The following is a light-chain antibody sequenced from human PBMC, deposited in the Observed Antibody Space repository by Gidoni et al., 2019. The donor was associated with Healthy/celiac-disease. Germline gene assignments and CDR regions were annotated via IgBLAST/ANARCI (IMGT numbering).Light chain of an antibody. J-gene: IGKJ2*03. CDR2: GAS. CDR1: QRVSSSY. Sequence: EIVLTQSPGSLSLSPGVRATLSCRASQRVSSSYLAGYQQKPGQAPRLLIYGASSRATGIPDRLSGSGSGTDFTLTISRLEPEDFAVYYCQQYGSSPPYSFGQGTKLEIK. CDR3: QQYGSSPPYS. V-gene: IGKV3-20*01.